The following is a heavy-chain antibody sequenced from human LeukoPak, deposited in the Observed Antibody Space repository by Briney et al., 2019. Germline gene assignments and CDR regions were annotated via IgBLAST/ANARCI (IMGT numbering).Heavy chain of an antibody. CDR1: GYTFTGYY. CDR2: ISYDGSNK. V-gene: IGHV3-30-3*01. Sequence: SCKASGYTFTGYYMHWVRQAPGKGLEWVAVISYDGSNKYYADSVKGRFTISRDNSKNTLYLQMNSLRAEDTAVYYCARILYGSGSYYKDWGQGTLVTVSS. J-gene: IGHJ4*02. CDR3: ARILYGSGSYYKD. D-gene: IGHD3-10*01.